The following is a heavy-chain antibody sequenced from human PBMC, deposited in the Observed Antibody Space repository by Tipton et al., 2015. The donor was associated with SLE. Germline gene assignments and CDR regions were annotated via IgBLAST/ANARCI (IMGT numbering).Heavy chain of an antibody. CDR1: GFTFSIYS. J-gene: IGHJ4*02. CDR2: IRYDGSNK. Sequence: GSLRLSCAASGFTFSIYSMNWVRQAPGKGLEWVAFIRYDGSNKYYADSVKGRFTISRDNSKNTLYLQMNSLRAEDTAVYYCAKDKVWAIAAAGTFFDYWGQGSLFTVSS. CDR3: AKDKVWAIAAAGTFFDY. D-gene: IGHD6-13*01. V-gene: IGHV3-30*02.